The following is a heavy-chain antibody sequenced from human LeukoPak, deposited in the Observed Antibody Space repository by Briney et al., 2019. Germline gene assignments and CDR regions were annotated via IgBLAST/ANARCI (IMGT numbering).Heavy chain of an antibody. CDR1: GFTFSSYS. CDR2: ISSSSSYI. D-gene: IGHD5-12*01. Sequence: GGSLRLSCAASGFTFSSYSMIWVRQAPGKGLEWVSSISSSSSYIYYADSVKGRFTISRDNAKNSLYLQMNSLRAEDTAVYYCMGLRSEYYGMDVWGQGTTVTVSS. J-gene: IGHJ6*02. CDR3: MGLRSEYYGMDV. V-gene: IGHV3-21*01.